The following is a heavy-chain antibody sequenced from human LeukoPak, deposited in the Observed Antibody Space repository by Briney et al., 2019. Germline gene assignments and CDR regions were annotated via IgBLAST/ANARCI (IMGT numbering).Heavy chain of an antibody. V-gene: IGHV1-2*06. CDR1: GYTFTGYY. Sequence: ASVKVSCKASGYTFTGYYMHWVRPAPGKGLEWMGRINPNSGGTNYAQKIQGRVTMTRDTSISTAYMELSRLRSDDTAVYYCARSLMVRGVPTYFDYWGQGTLVTVSS. D-gene: IGHD3-10*01. J-gene: IGHJ4*02. CDR2: INPNSGGT. CDR3: ARSLMVRGVPTYFDY.